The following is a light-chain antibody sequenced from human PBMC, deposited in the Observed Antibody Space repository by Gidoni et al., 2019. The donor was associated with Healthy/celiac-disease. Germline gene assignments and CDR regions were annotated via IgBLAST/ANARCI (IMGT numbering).Light chain of an antibody. CDR3: QQYNNWPPLT. CDR1: QSVSSN. V-gene: IGKV3D-15*01. Sequence: IVTTHPAATLSASPGGRATLSCRASQSVSSNLAWDQQTPGQAPRLLIYGATTRATGIPTWFGGSGSGKEFTLTISSLQSEDFAVYCCQQYNNWPPLTFGGXTKVEIK. J-gene: IGKJ4*01. CDR2: GAT.